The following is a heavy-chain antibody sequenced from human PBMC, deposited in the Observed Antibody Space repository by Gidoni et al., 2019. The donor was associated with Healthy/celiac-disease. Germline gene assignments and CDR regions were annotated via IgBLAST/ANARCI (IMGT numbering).Heavy chain of an antibody. CDR1: GFTFRSSA. CDR2: ISGSGGST. D-gene: IGHD3-22*01. CDR3: AKDVRGYYDSSGYYGFDY. V-gene: IGHV3-23*01. J-gene: IGHJ4*02. Sequence: EVQLLESGGGLVQPGGSLRPSCAASGFTFRSSAMSWVRQAPGKGLEWVSAISGSGGSTYYADSVKGRFTISRDNSKNTLYLQMNSLRAEDTAVYYCAKDVRGYYDSSGYYGFDYWGQGTLVTVSS.